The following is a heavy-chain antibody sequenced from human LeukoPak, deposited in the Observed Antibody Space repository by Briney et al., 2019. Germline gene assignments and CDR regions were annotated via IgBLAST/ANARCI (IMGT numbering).Heavy chain of an antibody. CDR3: ARVGHYDILTGRQPFDY. CDR2: INPNSGGT. J-gene: IGHJ4*02. D-gene: IGHD3-9*01. Sequence: ASVKVACKASGYTFTGYYMHWVRQAPGQGLEWMGWINPNSGGTNYAQKFQGRVTMTRDTSISTAYMELSRLRSDDTAVYYCARVGHYDILTGRQPFDYWGQGTLVTVSS. V-gene: IGHV1-2*02. CDR1: GYTFTGYY.